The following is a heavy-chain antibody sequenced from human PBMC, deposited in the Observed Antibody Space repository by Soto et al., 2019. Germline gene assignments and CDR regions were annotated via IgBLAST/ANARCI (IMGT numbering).Heavy chain of an antibody. D-gene: IGHD2-2*02. J-gene: IGHJ4*02. Sequence: SGGSLRLSCAASGFSFSDSGIYWVRQASGKGLEWVGRIRSKGDSYATAHAASVRGRFTISRDDSKNTAYLQMNSLKIEDTAVYYCSRHVGSSCYTWGQGTLVTVSS. V-gene: IGHV3-73*01. CDR2: IRSKGDSYAT. CDR3: SRHVGSSCYT. CDR1: GFSFSDSG.